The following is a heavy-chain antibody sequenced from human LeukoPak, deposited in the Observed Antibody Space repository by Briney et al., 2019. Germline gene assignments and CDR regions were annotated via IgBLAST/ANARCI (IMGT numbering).Heavy chain of an antibody. V-gene: IGHV3-64*01. CDR3: AREAIAAAGRLYYMDV. Sequence: AGGSLRLSCAASGFTFSSYAMHWVRQAPGKGLEYVSTISSNGDNTYYANSVKGRFTISRDNSKNTLYLQMGSLRVEDMAVYYCAREAIAAAGRLYYMDVWGKGTTVTVSS. D-gene: IGHD6-13*01. CDR1: GFTFSSYA. CDR2: ISSNGDNT. J-gene: IGHJ6*03.